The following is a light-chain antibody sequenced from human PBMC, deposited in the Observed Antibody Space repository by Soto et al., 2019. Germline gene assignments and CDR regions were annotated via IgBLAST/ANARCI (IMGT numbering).Light chain of an antibody. V-gene: IGKV3-15*01. CDR2: GAS. CDR3: QQYNNWLKT. Sequence: EIVMTQSPATLSVSPGERATLSCRASQSVSSNLAGSQQKPGQAPRLIIYGASTRATGIPARFSGSAYGTEFTLTISSLQSEDFAVYSCQQYNNWLKTFGQGTQVEV. CDR1: QSVSSN. J-gene: IGKJ1*01.